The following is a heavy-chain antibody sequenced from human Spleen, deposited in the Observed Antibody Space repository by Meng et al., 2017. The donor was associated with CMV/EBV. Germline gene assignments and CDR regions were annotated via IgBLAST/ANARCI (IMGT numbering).Heavy chain of an antibody. J-gene: IGHJ4*02. V-gene: IGHV3-53*01. CDR1: GFTVSSSY. CDR3: ARETSYNFDY. Sequence: GGSLRLSCAASGFTVSSSYMTWVRQAPGKGLEWVSFIYKDGKTSYADSVKGRFTISRDSSKNTLYLQMNSLRAEDTAVYYCARETSYNFDYWGQGTLVTVSS. CDR2: IYKDGKT.